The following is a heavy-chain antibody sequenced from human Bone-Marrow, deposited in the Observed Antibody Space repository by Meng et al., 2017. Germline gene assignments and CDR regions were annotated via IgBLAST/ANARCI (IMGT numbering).Heavy chain of an antibody. V-gene: IGHV7-4-1*02. J-gene: IGHJ4*02. CDR3: ARPPHYFGSGSYYFDY. D-gene: IGHD3-10*01. CDR2: INTNTGNP. CDR1: GYTFTTDA. Sequence: QVQLGQSGAELKKPGASGKVSCKVSGYTFTTDAMNWVRQAPGQGLEWMGWINTNTGNPTYAQGFTGRFVFSLDTSVSTAYLQISSLKAEDTAVYYCARPPHYFGSGSYYFDYWGQGTLVTVSS.